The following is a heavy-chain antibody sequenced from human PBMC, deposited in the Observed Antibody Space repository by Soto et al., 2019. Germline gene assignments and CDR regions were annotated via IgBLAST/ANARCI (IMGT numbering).Heavy chain of an antibody. CDR2: IYHSGST. Sequence: SETLSLTCAVSGGSISSGGYSWSWIRQPPGKGLEWIGYIYHSGSTYYNPSLRSRFTISRDNAENSVYLEMESLRDEDTALYYCARDVDADFRTDFDYWGRGTLVTVS. D-gene: IGHD4-17*01. CDR1: GGSISSGGYS. V-gene: IGHV4-30-2*01. CDR3: ARDVDADFRTDFDY. J-gene: IGHJ4*02.